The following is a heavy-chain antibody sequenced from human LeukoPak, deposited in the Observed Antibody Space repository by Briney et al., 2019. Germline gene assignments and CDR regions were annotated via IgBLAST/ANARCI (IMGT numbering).Heavy chain of an antibody. D-gene: IGHD1-1*01. CDR1: GFTFSSYS. V-gene: IGHV3-21*01. Sequence: PGGSLRLSCAASGFTFSSYSMNWVRQAPGKGLEWVSSISSSSSYIYYADSVKGRFTISRDSAKNSLYLQMNSLRVEDTAVYYCARGSAVQTFFDYWGQGTLVTVSS. CDR2: ISSSSSYI. J-gene: IGHJ4*02. CDR3: ARGSAVQTFFDY.